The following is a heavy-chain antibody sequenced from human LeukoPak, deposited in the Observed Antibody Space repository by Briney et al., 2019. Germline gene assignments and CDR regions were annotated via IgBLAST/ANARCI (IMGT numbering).Heavy chain of an antibody. CDR3: ARDGRYFDWSPQVDV. CDR1: GFTFSSYA. Sequence: LPGGSLRLSCAASGFTFSSYAMHWVRQAPGKGLEYVSAISSNGGSTYYANSVKGRFTISRDNSKNTLYLQMGSLRAEDMAVYYCARDGRYFDWSPQVDVWGKGTTVTVSS. CDR2: ISSNGGST. V-gene: IGHV3-64*01. D-gene: IGHD3-9*01. J-gene: IGHJ6*04.